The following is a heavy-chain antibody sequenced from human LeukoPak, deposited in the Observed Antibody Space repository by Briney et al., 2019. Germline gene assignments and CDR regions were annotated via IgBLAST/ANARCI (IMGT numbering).Heavy chain of an antibody. CDR3: ARYLGDSYYFDY. V-gene: IGHV4-4*09. CDR1: GGSISSYY. CDR2: IYTSGST. J-gene: IGHJ4*02. D-gene: IGHD3-16*01. Sequence: SETLSLTCTVSGGSISSYYWSWIRQPPGKGLEWIGYIYTSGSTNYNPSLKSRVTISVDTSKNQFSLKLSSVTAADTAVYYCARYLGDSYYFDYWGQGTLVTVSS.